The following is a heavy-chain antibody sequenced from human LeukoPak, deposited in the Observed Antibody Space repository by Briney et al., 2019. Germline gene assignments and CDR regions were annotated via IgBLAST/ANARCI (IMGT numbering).Heavy chain of an antibody. Sequence: QAGGSLRLSCAASGFTLSSYAMHWVRQAPGKGLEWVAVISYDGSNKWDADSVKGRFTISRDNSKNTLYLQMNSLRAEDTAVYYCARDTYRQWLTQGGYFQHWGQGTLVTVSS. V-gene: IGHV3-30*04. CDR3: ARDTYRQWLTQGGYFQH. CDR1: GFTLSSYA. CDR2: ISYDGSNK. J-gene: IGHJ1*01. D-gene: IGHD6-19*01.